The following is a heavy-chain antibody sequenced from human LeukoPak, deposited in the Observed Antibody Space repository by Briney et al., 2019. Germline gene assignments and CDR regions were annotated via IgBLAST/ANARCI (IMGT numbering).Heavy chain of an antibody. CDR3: ARDLLVRGVMDRHNWFDP. J-gene: IGHJ5*02. D-gene: IGHD3-10*01. CDR2: IYTSGST. Sequence: SGTLSLTCTVSGGSMSSYYWSWIRQPAGKGLEWIGRIYTSGSTNYNPSLKSRVTMSVDTSKSQFSLKLSSVTAADTAVYYCARDLLVRGVMDRHNWFDPWGQGTLVTVSS. V-gene: IGHV4-4*07. CDR1: GGSMSSYY.